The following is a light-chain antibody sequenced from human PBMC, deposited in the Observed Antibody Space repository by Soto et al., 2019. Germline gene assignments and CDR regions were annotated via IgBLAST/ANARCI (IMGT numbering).Light chain of an antibody. V-gene: IGLV1-44*01. CDR1: SSNVAINP. J-gene: IGLJ1*01. CDR2: ETD. CDR3: EAWDENLDGLYV. Sequence: QSVLTQPPSVSGTPGQRVTISCSGSSSNVAINPVNWYQHLPGAAPRLLIYETDRRSSGVPDRFSASKSGTSASLAISGLTSEDEADYSCEAWDENLDGLYVFGTGTKVTVL.